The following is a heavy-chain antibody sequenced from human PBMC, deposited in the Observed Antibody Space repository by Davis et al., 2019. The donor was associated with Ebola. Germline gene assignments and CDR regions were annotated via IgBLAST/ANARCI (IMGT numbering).Heavy chain of an antibody. CDR3: AKGIFGVVILGGFDY. V-gene: IGHV3-30*18. D-gene: IGHD3-3*01. J-gene: IGHJ4*02. CDR1: GFTFSSYG. CDR2: ISYDGSNK. Sequence: GGSLRLSCAAPGFTFSSYGMHWVRQAPGKGLEWVAVISYDGSNKYYADSVKGRLTISRDNSKNTLYLQMNSLRAEDTAVYYCAKGIFGVVILGGFDYWGQGTLVTVSS.